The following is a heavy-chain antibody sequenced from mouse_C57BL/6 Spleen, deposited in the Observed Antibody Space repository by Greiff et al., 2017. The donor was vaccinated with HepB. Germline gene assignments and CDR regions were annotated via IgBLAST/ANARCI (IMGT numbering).Heavy chain of an antibody. Sequence: QVQLQQPGAELVKPGASVKMSCKASGYTFTSYWITWVKQRPGQGLEWIGDIDPGSGSTNYNEKFKSKATLTVDTSSSTAYMQLSSLTSEDSAVYYCARSLYDYDKGFDYWGQGTTLTVSS. V-gene: IGHV1-55*01. CDR1: GYTFTSYW. CDR2: IDPGSGST. D-gene: IGHD2-4*01. CDR3: ARSLYDYDKGFDY. J-gene: IGHJ2*01.